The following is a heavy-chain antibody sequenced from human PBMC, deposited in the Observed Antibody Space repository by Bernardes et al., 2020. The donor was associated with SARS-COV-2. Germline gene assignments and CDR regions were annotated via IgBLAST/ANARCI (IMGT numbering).Heavy chain of an antibody. CDR1: GFTFSSYW. CDR3: ARDFSAAARPYYYYYGMDV. CDR2: IKQDGSEK. V-gene: IGHV3-7*03. D-gene: IGHD2-2*01. J-gene: IGHJ6*02. Sequence: GGSLRLSCAASGFTFSSYWMSWVRQAPGKGLEWVANIKQDGSEKYYVDSVKGRFTISRDNAKNSLYLQMNSLRAEDTAVYYCARDFSAAARPYYYYYGMDVWGQGTTVTVSS.